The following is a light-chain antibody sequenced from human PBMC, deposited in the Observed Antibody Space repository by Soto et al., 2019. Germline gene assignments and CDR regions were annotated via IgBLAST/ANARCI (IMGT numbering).Light chain of an antibody. Sequence: EIVLTQSPGTLSLSPGERATLSCRASQSVSSSYLAWYQQKPGQAPRLLIYGASSRATGIPDRFSGSGSGTDLTLTISRLEPEDFAVYYCQQYGSSSPWTFGQGAKVDIK. CDR2: GAS. CDR1: QSVSSSY. V-gene: IGKV3-20*01. CDR3: QQYGSSSPWT. J-gene: IGKJ1*01.